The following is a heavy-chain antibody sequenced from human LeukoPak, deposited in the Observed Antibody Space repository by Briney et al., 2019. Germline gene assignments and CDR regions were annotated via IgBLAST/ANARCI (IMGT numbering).Heavy chain of an antibody. D-gene: IGHD6-19*01. V-gene: IGHV4-34*01. CDR3: ARKIAVARFDY. CDR2: INHSGST. Sequence: PSETLSLTCAVYGGSFSGYYWSWIRQPPGKGLEWIGEINHSGSTNYNPSLESRVTISVDTSKNQFSLKLSSVTAADTAVYYCARKIAVARFDYWGQGTLVTVSS. CDR1: GGSFSGYY. J-gene: IGHJ4*02.